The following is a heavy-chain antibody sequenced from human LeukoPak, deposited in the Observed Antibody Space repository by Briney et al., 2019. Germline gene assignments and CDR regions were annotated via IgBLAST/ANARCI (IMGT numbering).Heavy chain of an antibody. CDR2: ISYDGSNK. CDR3: ARDQVDAFDI. V-gene: IGHV3-30-3*01. Sequence: GGSLRLSCSASGFTFSTYWMSWVRQAPGKGLEWVAVISYDGSNKYYADSVKGRFTISRDNSKNTLYLQMNSLRAEDTAVYYCARDQVDAFDIWGQGTMVTVSS. J-gene: IGHJ3*02. CDR1: GFTFSTYW.